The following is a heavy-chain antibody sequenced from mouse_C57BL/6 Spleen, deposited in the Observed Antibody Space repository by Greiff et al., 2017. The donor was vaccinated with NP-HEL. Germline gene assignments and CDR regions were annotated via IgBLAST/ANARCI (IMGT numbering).Heavy chain of an antibody. V-gene: IGHV1-18*01. D-gene: IGHD2-3*01. CDR2: INPNNGGT. Sequence: VQLQQSGPELVKPGASVKIPCKASGYTFTDYNMDWVKQSHGKSLEWIGDINPNNGGTIYNQKFKGKATLTVDKSSSTAYMELRSLTSEDTAVYYCARRSESYDGYYDAWFAYWGQGTLVTVSA. CDR3: ARRSESYDGYYDAWFAY. CDR1: GYTFTDYN. J-gene: IGHJ3*01.